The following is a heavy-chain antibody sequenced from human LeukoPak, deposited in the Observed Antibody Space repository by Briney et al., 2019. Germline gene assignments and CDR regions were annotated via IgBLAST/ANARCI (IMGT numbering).Heavy chain of an antibody. Sequence: PSETLSLTCTVSGGSISSYYWSWLRQPPGKGLEWIGYISYSGSTNYNPSLKSRVTISVDTSKNQFSLKLSSVTAADTAVYYCATYRGIYSRWFDPWGQGTLVTVSS. CDR3: ATYRGIYSRWFDP. CDR2: ISYSGST. V-gene: IGHV4-59*08. CDR1: GGSISSYY. D-gene: IGHD1-26*01. J-gene: IGHJ5*02.